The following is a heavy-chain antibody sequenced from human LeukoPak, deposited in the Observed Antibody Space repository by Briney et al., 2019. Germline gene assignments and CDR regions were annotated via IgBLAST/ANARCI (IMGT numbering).Heavy chain of an antibody. CDR1: GYTFTGCY. J-gene: IGHJ4*02. CDR2: INPNSGGT. Sequence: EASVKVSCKTSGYTFTGCYMHWVRQAPGQGLEWMGWINPNSGGTNYAQKFQGRVTMTSDTSISTAYMELSSLRSDDTAMYYCARAPMIVVVFPPRLDFWGQGTLVTVSS. CDR3: ARAPMIVVVFPPRLDF. D-gene: IGHD3-22*01. V-gene: IGHV1-2*02.